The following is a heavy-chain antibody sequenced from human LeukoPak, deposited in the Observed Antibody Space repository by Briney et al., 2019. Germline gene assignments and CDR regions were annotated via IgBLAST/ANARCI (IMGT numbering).Heavy chain of an antibody. CDR3: ARDLVGYCSGGSCYRPYYYYGMDV. J-gene: IGHJ6*02. V-gene: IGHV3-7*01. CDR1: GFSFSGYW. D-gene: IGHD2-15*01. CDR2: INKDGSQN. Sequence: TGGSLRLSCAASGFSFSGYWMRWVRQAPGKGLEWVASINKDGSQNDYVDSLRGRFTSSRDNGKNSLYLQMNSLRAEDTAVYYCARDLVGYCSGGSCYRPYYYYGMDVWGQGTTVTVSS.